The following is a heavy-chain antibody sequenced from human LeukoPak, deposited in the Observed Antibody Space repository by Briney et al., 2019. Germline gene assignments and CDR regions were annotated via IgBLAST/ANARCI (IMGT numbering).Heavy chain of an antibody. CDR3: ARESSLYSSGWYLNWGRVNYYYYGMDV. CDR1: GFTFSSYA. Sequence: PGGSLRLSCAASGFTFSSYAMHWVRQAPGKGLEWVAVISYDGSNKYYADTVKGRFTISRDNSKNTLYLQMNSLRAEDTAVYYCARESSLYSSGWYLNWGRVNYYYYGMDVWGQGTTVTVSS. CDR2: ISYDGSNK. D-gene: IGHD6-19*01. J-gene: IGHJ6*02. V-gene: IGHV3-30-3*01.